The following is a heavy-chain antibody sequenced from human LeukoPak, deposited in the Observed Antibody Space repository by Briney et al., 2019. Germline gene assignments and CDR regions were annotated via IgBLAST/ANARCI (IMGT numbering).Heavy chain of an antibody. CDR2: IKQDGSEK. CDR3: AGGNPVYYYYYYMDV. D-gene: IGHD1-14*01. J-gene: IGHJ6*03. CDR1: GFTFSSYW. V-gene: IGHV3-7*01. Sequence: PGGSLRLSCAASGFTFSSYWMSWVRQAPGKGLEWVANIKQDGSEKYYVDSVKGRFTISRDNAKNSLCLQMNSLRAEDTAVYYCAGGNPVYYYYYYMDVWGKGTTVTVSS.